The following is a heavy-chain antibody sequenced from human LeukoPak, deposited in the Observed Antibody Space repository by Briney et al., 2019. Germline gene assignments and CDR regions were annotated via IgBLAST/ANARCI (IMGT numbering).Heavy chain of an antibody. CDR1: GYTFTGYY. CDR2: INPNSGGT. J-gene: IGHJ4*02. V-gene: IGHV1-2*02. D-gene: IGHD3-10*01. Sequence: ASVKVSCKASGYTFTGYYMHWVRQAPGQGLEWMGWINPNSGGTNYAQKFQGRVTMTRDTSISTAYMELSRLRSDDTAAYYCARDDYYGSGSYYTIDYWGQGTLVTVSS. CDR3: ARDDYYGSGSYYTIDY.